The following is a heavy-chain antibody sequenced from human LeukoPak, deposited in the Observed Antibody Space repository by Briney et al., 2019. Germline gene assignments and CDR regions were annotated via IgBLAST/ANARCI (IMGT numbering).Heavy chain of an antibody. D-gene: IGHD3-22*01. Sequence: SETLSLTCTVSGGSISSSSYYWGWIRQPPGKGLEWIGSIYYSGSTYYNPSLKSRVTISVDTSKNQFSLKLSSVTAADTAVYYCARMLFITTWYFDLWGRGTLVTVSS. V-gene: IGHV4-39*07. CDR2: IYYSGST. CDR3: ARMLFITTWYFDL. CDR1: GGSISSSSYY. J-gene: IGHJ2*01.